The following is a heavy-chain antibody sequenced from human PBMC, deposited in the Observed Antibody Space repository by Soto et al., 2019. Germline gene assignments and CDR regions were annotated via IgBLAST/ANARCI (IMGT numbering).Heavy chain of an antibody. CDR1: GYTFSNDD. Sequence: QVQLVQSGAELKKPGASVTVSCKTSGYTFSNDDMNRVRQATGQAPEWIGWVNPNNGDTGSAQKFQGRVTLTTDISTTTADMELTSLRSEDTAIYYCAKVSREGSAIDFDYWGQGTGITVSS. CDR2: VNPNNGDT. D-gene: IGHD3-10*01. V-gene: IGHV1-8*01. CDR3: AKVSREGSAIDFDY. J-gene: IGHJ4*02.